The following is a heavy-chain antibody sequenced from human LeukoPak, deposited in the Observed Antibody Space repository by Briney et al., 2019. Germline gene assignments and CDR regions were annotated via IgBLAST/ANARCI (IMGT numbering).Heavy chain of an antibody. CDR1: GFTFSNYW. V-gene: IGHV3-7*03. J-gene: IGHJ4*02. CDR3: ARIRLFNSPFDY. Sequence: GGSLRLSCAASGFTFSNYWMDWVRQSPGKGLEWVANIKEDGSDKYYVDSVKGRFTISRDNAKNSLYLQMNSLRAEDTAMYYCARIRLFNSPFDYWGQGTLVTVSS. CDR2: IKEDGSDK. D-gene: IGHD2/OR15-2a*01.